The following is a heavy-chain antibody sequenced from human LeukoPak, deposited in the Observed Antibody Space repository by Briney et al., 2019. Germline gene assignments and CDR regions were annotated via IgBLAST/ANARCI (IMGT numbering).Heavy chain of an antibody. J-gene: IGHJ4*02. D-gene: IGHD4-23*01. Sequence: SVKVSCKASGGTFSSYAISWVRQAPGQGLEWMGRIIPILGIANYAQKFQGRVTITADKSTSTAYIELSSLRSEDTAVYYCARGYKGYSIDYWGQGILVTVSS. CDR1: GGTFSSYA. CDR3: ARGYKGYSIDY. CDR2: IIPILGIA. V-gene: IGHV1-69*04.